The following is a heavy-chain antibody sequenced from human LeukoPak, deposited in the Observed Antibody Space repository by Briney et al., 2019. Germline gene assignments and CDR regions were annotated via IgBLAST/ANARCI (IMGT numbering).Heavy chain of an antibody. Sequence: SGPTLVKPTQTLTLTCTFSGFSLSTSGVGVGWIRQPPGKALEWLALIYWDDDKRYSPSLKSRLTITKDTSKNQVVLTMTNMDPVDTATYYCAHRPWHSSSSRGVGWFDPWGQGTLVTVSS. CDR2: IYWDDDK. D-gene: IGHD6-6*01. J-gene: IGHJ5*02. CDR1: GFSLSTSGVG. V-gene: IGHV2-5*02. CDR3: AHRPWHSSSSRGVGWFDP.